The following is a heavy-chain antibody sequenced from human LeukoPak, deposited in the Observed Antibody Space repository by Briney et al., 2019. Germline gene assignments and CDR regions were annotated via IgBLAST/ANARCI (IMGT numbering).Heavy chain of an antibody. CDR2: IYYSGST. D-gene: IGHD3-16*01. CDR1: GGSISSGGYY. V-gene: IGHV4-31*03. J-gene: IGHJ3*02. Sequence: SQTLSLTCTVSGGSISSGGYYWSWIRQHPGKGLEWIGYIYYSGSTYYNPSLKSRVSISVDTSKNQFSLKLSSVTAAETAVYYCAREISWARGAFDIWGQGTKVTVSS. CDR3: AREISWARGAFDI.